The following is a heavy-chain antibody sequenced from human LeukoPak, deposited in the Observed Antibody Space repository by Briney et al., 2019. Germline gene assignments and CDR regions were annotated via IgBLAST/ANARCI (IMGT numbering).Heavy chain of an antibody. J-gene: IGHJ4*02. CDR2: IYYSGST. CDR1: GGSISSDY. V-gene: IGHV4-59*01. CDR3: ARAEYYFDY. Sequence: SETLSLTCTVSGGSISSDYWSWIRQPPGKGLEWIGFIYYSGSTNYNPSLKSRVTISVDASKNQFSLKLSSVTAADTAVYYCARAEYYFDYWGQGTLVTVSS.